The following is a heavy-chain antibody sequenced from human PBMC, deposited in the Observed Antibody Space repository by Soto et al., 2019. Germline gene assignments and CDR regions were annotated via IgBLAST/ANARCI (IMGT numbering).Heavy chain of an antibody. D-gene: IGHD2-2*01. J-gene: IGHJ4*02. CDR1: GFTFGDYT. Sequence: GSLRLSCTASGFTFGDYTMSWFRQAPGKGLEWVGFIRSKAYGGTTEYAASVKGRFTISRDDSKSIAYPQMNSLKTEDTAVYYCTRDIRVVVPAARAFDYWGKGTLVTVSS. V-gene: IGHV3-49*03. CDR3: TRDIRVVVPAARAFDY. CDR2: IRSKAYGGTT.